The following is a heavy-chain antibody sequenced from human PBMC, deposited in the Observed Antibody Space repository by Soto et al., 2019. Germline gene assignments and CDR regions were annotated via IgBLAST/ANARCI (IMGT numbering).Heavy chain of an antibody. CDR1: GGSISSSSYY. CDR2: IYYSGST. Sequence: QLQLQESGPGLVKPSETLSLTCTVSGGSISSSSYYWGWIRQPPGKGLEWIGSIYYSGSTYYNPSLKSRVTISVDTSKNQFSLKLSSVTAADTAVYYCARPTIAAAAKGADAFDIWGQGTMVTVSS. V-gene: IGHV4-39*01. CDR3: ARPTIAAAAKGADAFDI. D-gene: IGHD6-13*01. J-gene: IGHJ3*02.